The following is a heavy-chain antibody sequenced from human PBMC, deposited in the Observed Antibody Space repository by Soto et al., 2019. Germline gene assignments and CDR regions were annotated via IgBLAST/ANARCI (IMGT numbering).Heavy chain of an antibody. V-gene: IGHV1-69*12. Sequence: QVQLVQSGAEVKKPGSSVKVSCKASGGTFSSYAISWVRQAPGQGLEWMGGIIPIFGTANYAQKFQGRVTITADESTSTAYMELSSLRSEDTAVYYCAVGYCISTSCSTPNWFDTWGQGTLVTVSS. CDR2: IIPIFGTA. CDR3: AVGYCISTSCSTPNWFDT. J-gene: IGHJ5*02. D-gene: IGHD2-2*01. CDR1: GGTFSSYA.